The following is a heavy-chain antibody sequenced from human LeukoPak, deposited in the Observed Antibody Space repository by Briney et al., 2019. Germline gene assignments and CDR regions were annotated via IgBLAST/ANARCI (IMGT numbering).Heavy chain of an antibody. CDR2: ISTTSRHI. D-gene: IGHD3-3*01. J-gene: IGHJ4*02. Sequence: GGSLRLSCAASGFTFSAYSLNWVRQAPGKGLEWVSYISTTSRHIYYADSVKGRFTISRDNAKDSLYLQMNSLRAEDTAVYYCAKFSLPYDFWSGYRYYFDYWGQGTLVTVSS. V-gene: IGHV3-21*04. CDR3: AKFSLPYDFWSGYRYYFDY. CDR1: GFTFSAYS.